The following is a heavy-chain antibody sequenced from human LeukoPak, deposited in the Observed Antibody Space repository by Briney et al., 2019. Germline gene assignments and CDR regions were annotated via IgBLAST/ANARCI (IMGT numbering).Heavy chain of an antibody. CDR1: GFTFSNYA. Sequence: GGSLRLSCAASGFTFSNYAMHWVRQAPGKGLEWMSVISYDGRNKYFADSMKGRFTLSRDNSKNTLYLQMNNLRAEDTAVYYCARVWGQLRYFDWPLKPHFDYWGQGTLVTVSS. D-gene: IGHD3-9*01. CDR2: ISYDGRNK. J-gene: IGHJ4*02. V-gene: IGHV3-30*04. CDR3: ARVWGQLRYFDWPLKPHFDY.